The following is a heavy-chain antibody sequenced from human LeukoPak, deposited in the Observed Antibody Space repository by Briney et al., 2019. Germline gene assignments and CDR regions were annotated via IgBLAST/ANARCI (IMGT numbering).Heavy chain of an antibody. CDR3: AKERYMVRGERDTIDH. J-gene: IGHJ4*02. V-gene: IGHV3-30*18. CDR1: GFTFSSYG. D-gene: IGHD3-10*01. Sequence: GGSLRLSCAASGFTFSSYGMHWVRQAPGKGLEWVAVISYDGSNKYYADSVKGRFTISRDNSKNTLYLQMNSLRAEDTAVYYCAKERYMVRGERDTIDHWGQGTLVTVSS. CDR2: ISYDGSNK.